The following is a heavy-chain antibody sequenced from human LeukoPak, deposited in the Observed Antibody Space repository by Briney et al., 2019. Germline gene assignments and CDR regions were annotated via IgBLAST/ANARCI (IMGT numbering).Heavy chain of an antibody. CDR2: INENGRTT. CDR1: GFTFSSYW. J-gene: IGHJ4*02. Sequence: PGGSLRLSCAASGFTFSSYWMHWVRQAPEKGLVCVSRINENGRTTSYADSVKGRFTISRDNAKNTVYLQMTSLRAEDTAIYYCARDLTMLGTPGDDFDYWGQGSLVTVSS. D-gene: IGHD3-3*01. V-gene: IGHV3-74*01. CDR3: ARDLTMLGTPGDDFDY.